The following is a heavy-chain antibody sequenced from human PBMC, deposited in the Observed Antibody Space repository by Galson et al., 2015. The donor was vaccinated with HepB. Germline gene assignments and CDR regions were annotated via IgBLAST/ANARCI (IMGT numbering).Heavy chain of an antibody. V-gene: IGHV4-39*01. D-gene: IGHD3-10*01. CDR1: GFTFSDYY. CDR2: IYYSGST. Sequence: LRLSCAASGFTFSDYYMSWIRQPPGKGLEWIGSIYYSGSTYYNPSLKSRVTISVDTSKNQFSLKLSSVTAADTAVYYCARPAGTMVRGVTAWFDPWGQGTLVTVSS. CDR3: ARPAGTMVRGVTAWFDP. J-gene: IGHJ5*02.